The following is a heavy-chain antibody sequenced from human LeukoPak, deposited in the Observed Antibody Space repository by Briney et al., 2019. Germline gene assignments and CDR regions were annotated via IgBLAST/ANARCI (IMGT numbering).Heavy chain of an antibody. D-gene: IGHD2-2*01. J-gene: IGHJ5*02. V-gene: IGHV1-18*01. Sequence: ASVKVSCKASGYTFTSYGISWVRQAPGQGLEWMGWISAYNGNTNYAQKLQGRVTMTTDTSTSTAYMELRSLRSDDTAVYYCARETDRSSTSCYGFDPWGQGTLVTVSS. CDR2: ISAYNGNT. CDR3: ARETDRSSTSCYGFDP. CDR1: GYTFTSYG.